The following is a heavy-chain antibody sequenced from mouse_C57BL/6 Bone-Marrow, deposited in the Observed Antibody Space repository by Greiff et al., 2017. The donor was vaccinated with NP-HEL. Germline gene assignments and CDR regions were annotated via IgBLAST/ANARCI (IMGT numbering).Heavy chain of an antibody. V-gene: IGHV1-82*01. CDR3: ARRYIGITTVVDYYAMDY. CDR2: IYPGDGDT. J-gene: IGHJ4*01. D-gene: IGHD1-1*01. Sequence: QVQLQQSGPELVKPGASVKISCKASGYAFSSSWMNWVKQRPGKGLEWIGRIYPGDGDTNYNGKFKGKATLTADKSSSTAYMQLSSLTSEDSAVYFCARRYIGITTVVDYYAMDYWGQGTSVTVSS. CDR1: GYAFSSSW.